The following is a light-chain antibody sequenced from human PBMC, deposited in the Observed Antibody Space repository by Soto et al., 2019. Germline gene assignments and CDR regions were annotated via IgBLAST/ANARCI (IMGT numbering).Light chain of an antibody. CDR2: AAS. Sequence: IRMTQSPSSFSASTGDRVTITCRASRGIYTHLAWYQQKPGNAPKLLIYAASTLQSGVPSRFSASGSGTDFILTISALQSEDVGTYFCQTYDKAPWTFGPGTRV. J-gene: IGKJ1*01. CDR1: RGIYTH. V-gene: IGKV1-27*01. CDR3: QTYDKAPWT.